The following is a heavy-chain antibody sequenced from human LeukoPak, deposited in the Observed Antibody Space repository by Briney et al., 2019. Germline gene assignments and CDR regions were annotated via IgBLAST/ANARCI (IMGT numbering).Heavy chain of an antibody. Sequence: GGSLRLSCAACGFTFSSYDMHWVRQATGKGLEWVSAIGSAGDTYYPGSVKGQFTISRENAKNSLYPQMHSLRAGDTAVYYCARGLRFLEWLLSRGLGYYYYMDVWGKGTTVTVSS. V-gene: IGHV3-13*03. CDR1: GFTFSSYD. J-gene: IGHJ6*03. D-gene: IGHD3-3*01. CDR3: ARGLRFLEWLLSRGLGYYYYMDV. CDR2: IGSAGDT.